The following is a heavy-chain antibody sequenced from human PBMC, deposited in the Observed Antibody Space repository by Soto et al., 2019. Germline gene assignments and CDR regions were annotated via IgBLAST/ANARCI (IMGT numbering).Heavy chain of an antibody. CDR3: AVPGITAAGTFAY. V-gene: IGHV5-51*01. J-gene: IGHJ4*02. CDR1: GYTFSSYW. CDR2: IYPGDSDT. Sequence: PGESLKISCKGSGYTFSSYWIGWVRHMPGKGLEWMGIIYPGDSDTTYGPSFQGQVTISADKSINTAYLQWSSLKASDTAMYYCAVPGITAAGTFAYWGQRTLVTVS. D-gene: IGHD6-13*01.